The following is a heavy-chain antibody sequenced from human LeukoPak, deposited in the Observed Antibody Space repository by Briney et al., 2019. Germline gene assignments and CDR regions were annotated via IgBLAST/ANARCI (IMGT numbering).Heavy chain of an antibody. J-gene: IGHJ4*02. CDR3: ARDQVIDDILTGYYDNTFDY. D-gene: IGHD3-9*01. CDR1: GYTFTGYY. V-gene: IGHV1-2*06. CDR2: INPNSGGT. Sequence: ASVKVSCKASGYTFTGYYMHWVRQAPGQGLEWMGRINPNSGGTNYAQKFQGRVTMTRDTSISTAYMELSRLRSDDTAVHYCARDQVIDDILTGYYDNTFDYWGQGTLVTVSS.